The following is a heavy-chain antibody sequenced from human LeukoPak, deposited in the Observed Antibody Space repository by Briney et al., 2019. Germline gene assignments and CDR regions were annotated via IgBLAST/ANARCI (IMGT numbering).Heavy chain of an antibody. V-gene: IGHV4-4*07. CDR3: ARELVGARGLDY. D-gene: IGHD1-26*01. J-gene: IGHJ4*02. Sequence: SETLSLTCSVSGVSISAYYWTWIRQPAGKGLEWIGRMSSSGSTNYNPSLKSRVTMSVDTSKNQFSLNLNSVTVADTAIYYCARELVGARGLDYWGQGTLVTVSS. CDR2: MSSSGST. CDR1: GVSISAYY.